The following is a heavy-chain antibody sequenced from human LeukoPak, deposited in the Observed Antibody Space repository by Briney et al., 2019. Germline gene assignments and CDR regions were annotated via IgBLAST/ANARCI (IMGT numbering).Heavy chain of an antibody. D-gene: IGHD5-12*01. V-gene: IGHV3-74*01. J-gene: IGHJ4*02. CDR3: ARGGSGYDRYYFDY. CDR2: INSDGSST. Sequence: PGGSLRLSCAASGFTFGSYWMHWVRQAPGKGLVWVSRINSDGSSTSYADSVKGRFTISRDNAKNTLYLQMNSLRAEDTAVYYCARGGSGYDRYYFDYWGQGTLVTVSS. CDR1: GFTFGSYW.